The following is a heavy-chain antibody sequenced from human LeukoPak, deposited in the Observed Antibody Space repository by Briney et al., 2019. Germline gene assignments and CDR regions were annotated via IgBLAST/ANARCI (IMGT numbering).Heavy chain of an antibody. CDR3: ARGLSGDPYYFDY. D-gene: IGHD7-27*01. CDR2: IYSGGST. Sequence: GGSLRLSCAASGFTFSSYYMSWVRQAPGKGLEWVSVIYSGGSTYYADSVRGRFTIPRDNSKNTLYLQMNSLRAEDTAVYYCARGLSGDPYYFDYWGQGTLVTVSS. V-gene: IGHV3-66*02. J-gene: IGHJ4*02. CDR1: GFTFSSYY.